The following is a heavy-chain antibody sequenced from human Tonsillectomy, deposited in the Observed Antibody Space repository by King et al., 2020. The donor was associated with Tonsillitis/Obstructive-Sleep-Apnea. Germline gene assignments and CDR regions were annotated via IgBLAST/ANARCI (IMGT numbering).Heavy chain of an antibody. V-gene: IGHV3-23*01. CDR3: AKVQGNRNTGDSSGYFDY. D-gene: IGHD3-22*01. J-gene: IGHJ4*02. Sequence: VQSGGSLRLSCAASGFTFSSYAMSWVRQAPGKGLEWVSAISGSGGSTYYADSVKGRFTISRDNSKNTLYLQMNSLRAEDTAVYYCAKVQGNRNTGDSSGYFDYWGQGTLVTVSS. CDR1: GFTFSSYA. CDR2: ISGSGGST.